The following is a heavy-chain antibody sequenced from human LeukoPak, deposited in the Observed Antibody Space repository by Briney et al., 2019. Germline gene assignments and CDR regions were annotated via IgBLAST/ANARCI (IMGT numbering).Heavy chain of an antibody. CDR2: IYYSGNT. CDR3: ARDRSAVTPPQPDVFDI. Sequence: SETLSLTCTVSSGSISSGSYYWGWIRQPPGQGLEWIGSIYYSGNTYYNPSLKSRVTISVDASMNEFSLKLTSVTAADTAVYYCARDRSAVTPPQPDVFDIWGQGTMVTVSS. V-gene: IGHV4-39*07. J-gene: IGHJ3*02. D-gene: IGHD4-17*01. CDR1: SGSISSGSYY.